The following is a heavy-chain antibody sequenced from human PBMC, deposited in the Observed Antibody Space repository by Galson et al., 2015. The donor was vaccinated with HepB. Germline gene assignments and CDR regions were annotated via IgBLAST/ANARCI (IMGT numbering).Heavy chain of an antibody. J-gene: IGHJ4*02. CDR1: GFSLSTSGVG. D-gene: IGHD3-10*01. V-gene: IGHV2-5*02. Sequence: ALVKPTQTLTLTCTFSGFSLSTSGVGVGWIRQPPGKALEWLALIYWDDDKRYSPSLKSRLTITKDTSKNQVALTMTNMDPVDTATYYCAHSSEYGSGSYYNAFHPFDYWGQGTLVTVSS. CDR2: IYWDDDK. CDR3: AHSSEYGSGSYYNAFHPFDY.